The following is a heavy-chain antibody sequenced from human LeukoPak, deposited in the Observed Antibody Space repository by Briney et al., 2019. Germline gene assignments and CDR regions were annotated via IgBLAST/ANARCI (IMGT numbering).Heavy chain of an antibody. J-gene: IGHJ4*02. CDR3: ARGHYGDEYYFDY. CDR1: GGSFSGYY. D-gene: IGHD4-17*01. V-gene: IGHV4-34*01. CDR2: INHSGST. Sequence: SETLSLTCAVYGGSFSGYYWSWIRQPPGKGLEWIGEINHSGSTNYNPSLKSLVTISVDTSKNQFSLKLSSVTAADTAVYYCARGHYGDEYYFDYWGQGTLVTVSS.